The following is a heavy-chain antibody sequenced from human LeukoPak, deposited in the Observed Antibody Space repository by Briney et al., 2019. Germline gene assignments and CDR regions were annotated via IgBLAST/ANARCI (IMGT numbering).Heavy chain of an antibody. Sequence: GGSLRLSCAVSGLTFTSYAKGWVRQAPGKGLEWVSSISGSGDSTYYADSVKGRFIISRDNSKNTLYLQMTSLRAEDTAVYFCAKELGWLRSRGFDYWGQGTLVTVSS. CDR2: ISGSGDST. V-gene: IGHV3-23*01. D-gene: IGHD5-12*01. CDR1: GLTFTSYA. J-gene: IGHJ4*02. CDR3: AKELGWLRSRGFDY.